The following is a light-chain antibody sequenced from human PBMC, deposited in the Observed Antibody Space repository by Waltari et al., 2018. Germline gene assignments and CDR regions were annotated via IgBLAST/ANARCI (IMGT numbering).Light chain of an antibody. Sequence: DIQMTQSPSSLSASVGDRVTITCRASQSISGYLNWYQQKPGKAPKLLIYAASSLQSGVPSRFSGSGSGTDFTLTINSLQPEDFATYYCQQSSSTPPFTFGPGTKVDIK. CDR3: QQSSSTPPFT. J-gene: IGKJ3*01. CDR1: QSISGY. CDR2: AAS. V-gene: IGKV1-39*01.